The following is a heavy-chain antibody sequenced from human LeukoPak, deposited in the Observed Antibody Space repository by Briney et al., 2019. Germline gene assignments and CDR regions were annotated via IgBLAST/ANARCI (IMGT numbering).Heavy chain of an antibody. Sequence: GGSLRLSCAASGFTFSFYEMNWVRQAPGKLEWVSYISSSGRTIYYADSVKGRFTISRDNAKNSLYVQMNSLRAEDTAVYYCARFSTIDDFDYWGQGTLVTVSS. CDR3: ARFSTIDDFDY. D-gene: IGHD5-24*01. CDR1: GFTFSFYE. V-gene: IGHV3-48*03. CDR2: ISSSGRTI. J-gene: IGHJ4*02.